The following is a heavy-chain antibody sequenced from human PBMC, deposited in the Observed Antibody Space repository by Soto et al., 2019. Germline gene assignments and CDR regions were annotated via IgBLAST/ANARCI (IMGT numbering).Heavy chain of an antibody. CDR2: IRSKANSYAT. V-gene: IGHV3-73*01. D-gene: IGHD2-2*01. Sequence: HPGGSLRLSCAASGFTFSDSAMHWVRQASGKGLEWVGRIRSKANSYATAYAASVKGRFTISRDDSKNTAYLQMNSLKTEDTAVYYCTRLEDIVVVPAAPWGQGTLVTVSS. J-gene: IGHJ5*02. CDR3: TRLEDIVVVPAAP. CDR1: GFTFSDSA.